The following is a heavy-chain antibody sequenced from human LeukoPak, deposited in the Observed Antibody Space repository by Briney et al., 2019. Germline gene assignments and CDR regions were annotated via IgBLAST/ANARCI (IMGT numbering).Heavy chain of an antibody. D-gene: IGHD3-10*01. CDR2: FDPEDGET. V-gene: IGHV1-24*01. CDR3: ARDFDTMVRGVHFDY. CDR1: GYTLTELS. J-gene: IGHJ4*02. Sequence: ASVKVSCKVSGYTLTELSMHWVRQAPGKGLEWMGGFDPEDGETIYAQKLQGRVTMTTDTSTSTAYMELRSLRSDDTAVYYCARDFDTMVRGVHFDYWGQGTLVTVSS.